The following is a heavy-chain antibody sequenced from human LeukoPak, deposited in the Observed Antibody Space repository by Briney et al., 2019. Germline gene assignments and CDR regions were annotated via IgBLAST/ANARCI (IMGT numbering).Heavy chain of an antibody. J-gene: IGHJ1*01. CDR2: IYYSGST. CDR3: ARGTIPGGNGSQH. V-gene: IGHV4-30-4*01. Sequence: SETLSLTCTVSGGSISSGDYYWSWIRQPPGKGLEWIGYIYYSGSTYYNPSLKSRVTISVDTSKNQFSLKLSSVTAADTAVYYCARGTIPGGNGSQHWGQGTLVTVSS. D-gene: IGHD1-14*01. CDR1: GGSISSGDYY.